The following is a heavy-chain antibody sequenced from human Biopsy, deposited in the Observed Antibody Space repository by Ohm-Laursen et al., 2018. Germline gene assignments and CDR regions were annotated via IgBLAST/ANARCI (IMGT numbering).Heavy chain of an antibody. CDR3: ARGEGSSWFDP. D-gene: IGHD1-26*01. Sequence: SSVKVSCKAPGDSFTSYAIGWVRQAPGQGLEWMGGIIPIPNVATYAQKFQGRITITADESTSTAYMELSSLTSDDTAVYFCARGEGSSWFDPWGHGTLVTVSS. CDR1: GDSFTSYA. V-gene: IGHV1-69*01. J-gene: IGHJ5*02. CDR2: IIPIPNVA.